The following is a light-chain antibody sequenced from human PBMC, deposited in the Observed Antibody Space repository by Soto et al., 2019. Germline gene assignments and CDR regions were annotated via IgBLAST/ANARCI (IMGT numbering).Light chain of an antibody. Sequence: QSALTQPPSASESPGQSVTIACTGTSSDCGCYKYVSWYQEHPGIAPNVILYQVSKRPAGVPDRFSGYKSSNTASLTVSGLEDEDEVDCYCCSDAGSNTFAFGTGSEGTVL. V-gene: IGLV2-8*01. CDR3: CSDAGSNTFA. CDR1: SSDCGCYKY. CDR2: QVS. J-gene: IGLJ1*01.